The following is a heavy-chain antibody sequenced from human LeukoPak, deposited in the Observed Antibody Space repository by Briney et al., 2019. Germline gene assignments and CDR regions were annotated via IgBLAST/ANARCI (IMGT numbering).Heavy chain of an antibody. V-gene: IGHV1-69*13. J-gene: IGHJ4*02. CDR2: IIPIFGTA. CDR3: AVDYYDSSGYPVDRGY. D-gene: IGHD3-22*01. Sequence: SVKVSCKASGGTFSSYAISWVRQAPGQGLEWMRGIIPIFGTANYAQKFQGRVTITADESTSTAYMELSSLRSEDTAVYYCAVDYYDSSGYPVDRGYWGQGTLVTVSS. CDR1: GGTFSSYA.